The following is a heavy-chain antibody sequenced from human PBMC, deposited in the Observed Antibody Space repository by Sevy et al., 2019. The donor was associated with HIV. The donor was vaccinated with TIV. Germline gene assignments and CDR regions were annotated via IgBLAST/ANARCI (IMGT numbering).Heavy chain of an antibody. CDR1: GFTFSSYA. J-gene: IGHJ6*02. D-gene: IGHD3-10*01. V-gene: IGHV3-30*04. Sequence: GGSLRLSCAASGFTFSSYAMHWVRQAPGKGLEWVAVISYDGSNKYYSDSVKGRFTISRDNSKNRLYLQMNSLRAEDTAVYYCARDTDGSGSYYLVYYYYGMDVWGQGTTVTVSS. CDR2: ISYDGSNK. CDR3: ARDTDGSGSYYLVYYYYGMDV.